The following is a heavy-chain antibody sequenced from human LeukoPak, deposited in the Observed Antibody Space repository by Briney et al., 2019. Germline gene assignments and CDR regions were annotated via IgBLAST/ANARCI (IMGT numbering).Heavy chain of an antibody. D-gene: IGHD3-16*02. V-gene: IGHV4-30-2*01. CDR3: ARGRSNDRYRRFDY. Sequence: PSETLSLTCAVSGGSISSGGYSWSWIRQPPGKGLEWIGYIYHSGSTNYNPSLKSRVTISVDTSKNQFSLKLSSVTAADTAVYYCARGRSNDRYRRFDYWGRGTLVTVSS. J-gene: IGHJ4*02. CDR1: GGSISSGGYS. CDR2: IYHSGST.